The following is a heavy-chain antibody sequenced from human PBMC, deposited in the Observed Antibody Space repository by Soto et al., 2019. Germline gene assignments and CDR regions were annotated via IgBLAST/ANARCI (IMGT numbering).Heavy chain of an antibody. J-gene: IGHJ4*02. Sequence: SETLSLTCTVSGGSISSGGYYWSWIRQHPGKGLEWIGYIYYSGSTYYKPSLKSRVTISVDTSKNQFSLKLSSVTAAYTAVYYCARQVRGHDFWSGYYSMNFDYWGQGTLVTVSS. CDR3: ARQVRGHDFWSGYYSMNFDY. CDR2: IYYSGST. CDR1: GGSISSGGYY. V-gene: IGHV4-31*03. D-gene: IGHD3-3*01.